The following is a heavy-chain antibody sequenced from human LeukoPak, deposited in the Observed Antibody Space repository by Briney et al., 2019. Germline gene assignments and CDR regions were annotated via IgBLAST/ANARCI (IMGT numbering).Heavy chain of an antibody. CDR1: GFTFNDYW. J-gene: IGHJ6*04. V-gene: IGHV3-7*03. CDR3: VRDCSSASLSSGCYYAMDV. CDR2: IKQDGSEK. D-gene: IGHD2-2*01. Sequence: GGSLRLSCAASGFTFNDYWMTWVRQAPGKGLEWVAHIKQDGSEKYYVDSLKGRFTISRDNAKDSLFLQMNSLRAEDTAVYYCVRDCSSASLSSGCYYAMDVWGKGTTVTVSS.